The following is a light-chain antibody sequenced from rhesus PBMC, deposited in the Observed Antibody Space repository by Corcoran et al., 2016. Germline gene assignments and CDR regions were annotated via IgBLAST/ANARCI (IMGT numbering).Light chain of an antibody. CDR1: STDVTNYNY. V-gene: IGLV2S7*01. CDR2: EVS. CDR3: CSYPTSRTFDV. J-gene: IGLJ6*01. Sequence: QSAPTQPPSVYGSPGQSVTISCTGTSTDVTNYNYVSWYQQHPGKAPKLMIYEVSKRPSGVSDRFSGYKSSNTASLTISGLQPVDEADYYCCSYPTSRTFDVFGSGTKLTVL.